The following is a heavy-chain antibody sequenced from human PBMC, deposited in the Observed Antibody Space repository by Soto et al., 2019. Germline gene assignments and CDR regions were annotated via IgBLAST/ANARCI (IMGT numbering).Heavy chain of an antibody. J-gene: IGHJ5*02. CDR3: ASASDIVAVVSSSPHADYNDIYAVSIQRTSDP. D-gene: IGHD2-15*01. CDR2: IIPIFGTA. Sequence: AAVKVSCKASGGTFSSYAISWVRQAPGQGLEWMGGIIPIFGTANYAQKFQGRGTITADESTSTAYMEPSSLRSEDTDVYYCASASDIVAVVSSSPHADYNDIYAVSIQRTSDP. CDR1: GGTFSSYA. V-gene: IGHV1-69*13.